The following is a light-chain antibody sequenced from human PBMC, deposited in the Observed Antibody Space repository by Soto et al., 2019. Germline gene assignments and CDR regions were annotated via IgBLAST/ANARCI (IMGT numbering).Light chain of an antibody. Sequence: QSVLIQPPSASGTPGQTVSISCSGSSSNIGGNIVNWYQQLPGTAPKLLIYDNNQRPSGVPDRFSGPKSGTSASLAISGLQCEDEADYYCAAWDDSLNGVVFGGGTKLTVL. J-gene: IGLJ2*01. CDR2: DNN. CDR1: SSNIGGNI. V-gene: IGLV1-44*01. CDR3: AAWDDSLNGVV.